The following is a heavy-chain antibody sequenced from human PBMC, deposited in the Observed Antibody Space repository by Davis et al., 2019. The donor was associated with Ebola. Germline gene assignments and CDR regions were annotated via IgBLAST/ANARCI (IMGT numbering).Heavy chain of an antibody. V-gene: IGHV7-4-1*02. CDR1: GYTFTRYA. CDR2: INTNTGYP. CDR3: ARDRGNFDY. D-gene: IGHD3-10*01. J-gene: IGHJ4*02. Sequence: AASVKVSCKASGYTFTRYAMNWVRQAPGQGLEWMGWINTNTGYPTYAQGFTGRFVFSLDTSVTTAYLQISSLKAEDTAIYYCARDRGNFDYWGQGTLVTVSS.